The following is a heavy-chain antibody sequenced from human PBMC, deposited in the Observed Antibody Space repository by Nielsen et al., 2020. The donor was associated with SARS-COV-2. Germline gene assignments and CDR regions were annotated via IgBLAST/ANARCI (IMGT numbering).Heavy chain of an antibody. CDR1: GFTFSDYS. Sequence: GESLKISCTGSGFTFSDYSMNWVRQAPGKGLEWVASISGDSNYIFYSELVKGRFTMSRDNGKNTLFLQMNSLRAEDTGVYYCARGDFDPDYWGQGTLVTVSS. V-gene: IGHV3-21*01. CDR2: ISGDSNYI. CDR3: ARGDFDPDY. J-gene: IGHJ4*02. D-gene: IGHD3-9*01.